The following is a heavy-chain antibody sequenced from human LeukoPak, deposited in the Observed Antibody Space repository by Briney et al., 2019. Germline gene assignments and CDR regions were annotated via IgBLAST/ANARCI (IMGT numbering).Heavy chain of an antibody. J-gene: IGHJ4*02. Sequence: GGSLRLSCAASGFTFDDYAIHWVRQAPGKGLEWVSLISGDGDSTFYADSVKGRFTISRDNSKNSLYLQMNSLRAEDTAMYYCAKESGKFDYWGQGTLVAVSS. V-gene: IGHV3-43*02. CDR3: AKESGKFDY. CDR2: ISGDGDST. CDR1: GFTFDDYA.